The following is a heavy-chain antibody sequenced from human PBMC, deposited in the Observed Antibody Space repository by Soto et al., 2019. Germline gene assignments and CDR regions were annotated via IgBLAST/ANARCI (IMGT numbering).Heavy chain of an antibody. CDR1: GFSISGYA. CDR3: AIDLSRGSNFYYYMAV. V-gene: IGHV3-48*01. D-gene: IGHD3-22*01. CDR2: ISSSSSAI. Sequence: EVQLVESGGGLVPPGGSLRLSCSASGFSISGYALNWVRQAPGKGPEWVSYISSSSSAIDYAGSVKGRFSISRDNGKNSLYLQMNSLRAEDTAVYYCAIDLSRGSNFYYYMAVWGKGTTVTVSS. J-gene: IGHJ6*03.